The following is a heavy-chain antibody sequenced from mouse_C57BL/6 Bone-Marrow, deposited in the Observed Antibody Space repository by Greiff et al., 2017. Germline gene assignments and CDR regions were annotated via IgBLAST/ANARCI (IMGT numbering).Heavy chain of an antibody. V-gene: IGHV5-12*01. D-gene: IGHD2-4*01. CDR3: ARHDYDYAGFAY. CDR2: ISNGGGST. Sequence: EVKLVESGGGLVQPGGSLKLSCAASGFTFSDYYMYWVRQTPEKRLEWVAYISNGGGSTYYPDTVKGRFTISRDNAKNTLYLHMRRLKSEDTAMYYCARHDYDYAGFAYWGQVTLVTVSA. CDR1: GFTFSDYY. J-gene: IGHJ3*01.